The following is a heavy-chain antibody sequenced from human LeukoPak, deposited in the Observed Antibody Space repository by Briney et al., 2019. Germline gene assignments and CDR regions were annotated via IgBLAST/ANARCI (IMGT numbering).Heavy chain of an antibody. CDR3: ARDLYNWNDVGDY. V-gene: IGHV1-18*01. D-gene: IGHD1-20*01. CDR1: GYTFTSYG. CDR2: ISAYNGNT. Sequence: GASVKVSCKASGYTFTSYGISWVRQAPGQGLEWMGWISAYNGNTNYAQKFQGRVTITRDTSASTAYMELRSLRSDDTAVYYCARDLYNWNDVGDYWGQGTLVTVSS. J-gene: IGHJ4*02.